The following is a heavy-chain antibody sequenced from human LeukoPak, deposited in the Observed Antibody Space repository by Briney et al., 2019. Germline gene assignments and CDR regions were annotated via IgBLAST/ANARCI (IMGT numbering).Heavy chain of an antibody. CDR2: ISAYNGNT. CDR1: GYTFTNFG. V-gene: IGHV1-18*01. J-gene: IGHJ4*02. D-gene: IGHD4-17*01. Sequence: GSVKVSFKASGYTFTNFGISWVRQAPGQGLEWMGWISAYNGNTNYAQRLQGRVTMTTDTSTSTAYMELRSLRSDDTAVYYCARDRDYGDYNTQDLFVYWGQGTLVTVSS. CDR3: ARDRDYGDYNTQDLFVY.